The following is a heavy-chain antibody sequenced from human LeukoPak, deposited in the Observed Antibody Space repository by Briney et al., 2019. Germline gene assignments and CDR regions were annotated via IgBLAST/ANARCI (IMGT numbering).Heavy chain of an antibody. CDR2: IIPILGIA. CDR3: ARDGGRRYCSSTSCYSWFDP. D-gene: IGHD2-2*02. CDR1: GGTFSSYT. Sequence: EASVKVSCKASGGTFSSYTISWVRQAPGQGLEWMGRIIPILGIANYAQKFQGRVTITADKSTSTAYMELSSLRSEDTAVYYSARDGGRRYCSSTSCYSWFDPWGQGTLVTVSS. J-gene: IGHJ5*02. V-gene: IGHV1-69*04.